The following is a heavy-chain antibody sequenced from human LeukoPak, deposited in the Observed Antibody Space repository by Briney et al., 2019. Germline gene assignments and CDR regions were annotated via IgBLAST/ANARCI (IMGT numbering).Heavy chain of an antibody. Sequence: PSETLSLTCTVSNGFISNYYWSWIRQPPRKGLEWIGYICTSGSTNYNPSLKSRVTMSVDTSNNEFSLKLNSVTAADTAVYYCARTYDSPGYYSPDYYYMDVWGKGTTVTISS. J-gene: IGHJ6*03. CDR1: NGFISNYY. D-gene: IGHD3-22*01. V-gene: IGHV4-4*08. CDR2: ICTSGST. CDR3: ARTYDSPGYYSPDYYYMDV.